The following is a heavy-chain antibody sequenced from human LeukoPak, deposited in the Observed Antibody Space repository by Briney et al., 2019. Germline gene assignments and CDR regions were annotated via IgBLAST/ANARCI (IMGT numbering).Heavy chain of an antibody. CDR2: ISSSSGYI. J-gene: IGHJ6*03. D-gene: IGHD1-26*01. CDR1: GFTLSSYS. V-gene: IGHV3-21*01. Sequence: GGSLRLSCAASGFTLSSYSMNWVRQAPGKGLEWVSSISSSSGYIYYADSVKGRFTISRDNAKNSLYLQMNSLRAEDTAVYYCARAYSERYGLGYYYMDVWGKGTTVTISS. CDR3: ARAYSERYGLGYYYMDV.